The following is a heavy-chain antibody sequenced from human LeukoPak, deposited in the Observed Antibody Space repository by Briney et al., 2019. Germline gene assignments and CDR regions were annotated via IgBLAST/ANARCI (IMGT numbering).Heavy chain of an antibody. J-gene: IGHJ5*02. CDR2: IWYDGSNQ. CDR3: ARSGLQLERRGINWFDP. Sequence: GGSLRLSCAASGFTFSSYGMHWGRKPPGKGLELVSVIWYDGSNQYYADSLKGRFTISRHNSKHTLYLPMHSLRAEDTAVYYCARSGLQLERRGINWFDPWAQGPLLPVPS. V-gene: IGHV3-33*01. CDR1: GFTFSSYG. D-gene: IGHD1-1*01.